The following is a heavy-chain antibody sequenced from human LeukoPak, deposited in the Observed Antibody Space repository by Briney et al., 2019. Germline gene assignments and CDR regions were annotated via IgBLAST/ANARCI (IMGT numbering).Heavy chain of an antibody. J-gene: IGHJ4*02. CDR3: ARDEDDYGGNWAFDY. CDR1: GYTFTSYG. V-gene: IGHV1-18*01. CDR2: ISAYNDNT. D-gene: IGHD4-23*01. Sequence: ASVKVSCKASGYTFTSYGISWVRQAPGQGLEWMGWISAYNDNTNYAQKLQGRVTMTTDTSTSTAYTELRSLRSDDTAVYYCARDEDDYGGNWAFDYWGQGTLVTVSS.